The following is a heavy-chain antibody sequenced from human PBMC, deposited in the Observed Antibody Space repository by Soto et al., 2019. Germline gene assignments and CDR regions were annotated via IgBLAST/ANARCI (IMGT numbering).Heavy chain of an antibody. V-gene: IGHV4-31*03. D-gene: IGHD1-26*01. J-gene: IGHJ6*02. CDR3: ARDHKWDGMDV. Sequence: RSLTCSVSGGSFSSDSFIWSWVRQFPGKGLEWIGYINYSGTTYYNPSLRSRITMSVDTSKNQFSLNLSSVTAADTAVYYCARDHKWDGMDVWGQGTTVTVSS. CDR1: GGSFSSDSFI. CDR2: INYSGTT.